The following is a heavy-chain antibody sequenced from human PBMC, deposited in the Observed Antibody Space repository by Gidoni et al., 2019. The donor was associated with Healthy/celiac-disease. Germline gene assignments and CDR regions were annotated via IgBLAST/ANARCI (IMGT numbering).Heavy chain of an antibody. V-gene: IGHV4-39*01. J-gene: IGHJ4*02. CDR3: ASLTTVTTATLPGHPSQKKYYFDY. D-gene: IGHD4-17*01. CDR2: ISYSVST. Sequence: QLQLQESGPGLVKPSETLSLTCTVSGGSISSRSYYWGWILQPTGKGLEWIGSISYSVSTYYNPSLKSRVTISVDTSKNQFALKLSSVTAAETAVYYCASLTTVTTATLPGHPSQKKYYFDYWGQGTLVTVSS. CDR1: GGSISSRSYY.